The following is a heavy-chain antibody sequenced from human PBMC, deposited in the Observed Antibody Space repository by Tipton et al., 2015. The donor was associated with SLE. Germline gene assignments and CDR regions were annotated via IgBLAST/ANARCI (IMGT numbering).Heavy chain of an antibody. J-gene: IGHJ5*02. V-gene: IGHV4-61*02. D-gene: IGHD6-19*01. CDR1: GGSINSDTYY. CDR2: IYYSGGT. CDR3: ARHGWYSWFDP. Sequence: TLSLTCTVSGGSINSDTYYWNWIRQPAGKGLEWIGRIYYSGGTFYNPSLKSRVTISVDTSKNQFSLKLSSVTAADTAVYYCARHGWYSWFDPWGQGTLVTVSS.